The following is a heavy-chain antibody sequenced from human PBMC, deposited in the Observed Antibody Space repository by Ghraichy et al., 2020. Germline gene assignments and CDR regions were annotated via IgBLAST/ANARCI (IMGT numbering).Heavy chain of an antibody. CDR3: ARGVVTAISYGMDV. V-gene: IGHV4-61*01. CDR1: GGSVSSGSYY. J-gene: IGHJ6*02. D-gene: IGHD2-21*02. Sequence: SETLSLTCTVSGGSVSSGSYYWSWIRQPPGKGLEWIGYIYYSGSTNYNPSLKSRVTISVDTSKNQFSLKLSSVTAADTAVYYCARGVVTAISYGMDVWGQGTTVTVSS. CDR2: IYYSGST.